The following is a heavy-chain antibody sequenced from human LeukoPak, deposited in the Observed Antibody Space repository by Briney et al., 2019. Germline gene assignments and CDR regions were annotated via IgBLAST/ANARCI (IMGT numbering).Heavy chain of an antibody. Sequence: SETLSLTCAVYGGSFTGYYWSWIRQPPGKGLEWIGEINHSGSTNYNPSLKSRVTISVDTSKNQFSLKLSSVTAADTAVYYCARGLQRNDAFDIWGQGTMVTVSS. CDR2: INHSGST. J-gene: IGHJ3*02. CDR1: GGSFTGYY. CDR3: ARGLQRNDAFDI. V-gene: IGHV4-34*01. D-gene: IGHD4-11*01.